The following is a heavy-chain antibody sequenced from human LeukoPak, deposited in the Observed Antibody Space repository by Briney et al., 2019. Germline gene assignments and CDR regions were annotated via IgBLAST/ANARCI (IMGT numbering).Heavy chain of an antibody. CDR3: ARVFRGVVTSNWFDP. Sequence: PSETLSLTCTVSGVSINGNYWTWIRQLRGKGLEWIGFVSDTGDTDYNPSLKSRLTISADTSKSQLSLSLSSVTAADTALYYCARVFRGVVTSNWFDPWGQGTLVTVSS. V-gene: IGHV4-59*01. CDR1: GVSINGNY. J-gene: IGHJ5*02. CDR2: VSDTGDT. D-gene: IGHD3-3*01.